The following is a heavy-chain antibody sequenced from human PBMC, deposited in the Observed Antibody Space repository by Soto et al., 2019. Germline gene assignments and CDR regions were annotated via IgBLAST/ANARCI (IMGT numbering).Heavy chain of an antibody. J-gene: IGHJ5*02. CDR2: ISGSGGST. Sequence: EVQLLESGGGLVQPGGSLRLSCAASGFTFSSYAMSWVRQAPGKGLEWVSAISGSGGSTYYADSVKGRFTISRDNSKNTLYLQMNSLRAEDTAVYYCAKGLGEPYPHAYNGFDPWGQGTLVTVSS. CDR3: AKGLGEPYPHAYNGFDP. CDR1: GFTFSSYA. D-gene: IGHD1-26*01. V-gene: IGHV3-23*01.